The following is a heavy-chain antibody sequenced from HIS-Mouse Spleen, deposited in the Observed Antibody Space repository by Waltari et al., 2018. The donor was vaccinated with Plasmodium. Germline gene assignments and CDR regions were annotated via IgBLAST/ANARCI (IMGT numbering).Heavy chain of an antibody. D-gene: IGHD3-9*01. J-gene: IGHJ2*01. CDR3: AREDILSGYYNDYWYFDL. CDR2: ISSSSSYI. Sequence: EVQLVESGGGLVKPGGSLRLSCAASGFPFSSYSLNWARQAPGKGLEWVSSISSSSSYIYYADSVKGRFTISRDNAKNSLYLQMNSLRAEDTAVYYCAREDILSGYYNDYWYFDLWGRGTLVTVSS. V-gene: IGHV3-21*01. CDR1: GFPFSSYS.